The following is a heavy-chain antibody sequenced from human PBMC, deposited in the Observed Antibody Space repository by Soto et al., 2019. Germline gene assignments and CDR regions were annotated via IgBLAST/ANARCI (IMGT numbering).Heavy chain of an antibody. CDR1: GYTFTGYY. D-gene: IGHD6-6*01. J-gene: IGHJ4*02. V-gene: IGHV1-2*02. CDR2: INPNSGGT. CDR3: AREGGGSSSSPFDY. Sequence: ASVKVSCKASGYTFTGYYMHWVRQAPGQGLEWMGWINPNSGGTNYAQKFQGRVTMTRDTSISTAYMELSRLRSGDTAVYYCAREGGGSSSSPFDYWGQGTLVTVSS.